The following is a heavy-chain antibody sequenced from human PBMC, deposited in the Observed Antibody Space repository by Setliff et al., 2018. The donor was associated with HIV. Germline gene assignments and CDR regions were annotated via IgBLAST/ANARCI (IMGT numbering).Heavy chain of an antibody. J-gene: IGHJ4*02. V-gene: IGHV4-38-2*01. CDR2: IYDSGST. CDR3: ARGLPYYYDSSGYYYFDY. CDR1: GGSISSGYY. Sequence: SETLSLTCAVSGGSISSGYYWGWIRQPPGKGLEWIGSIYDSGSTHNNPSLKSRVTISVDTSKNHFSLKLSSVTAADTAVYYCARGLPYYYDSSGYYYFDYWGQGTLVTVSS. D-gene: IGHD3-22*01.